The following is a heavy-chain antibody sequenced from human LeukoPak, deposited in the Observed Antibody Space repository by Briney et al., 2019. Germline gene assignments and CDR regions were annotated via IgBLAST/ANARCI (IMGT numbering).Heavy chain of an antibody. Sequence: PGGSLRLSCAASGFTFSSYAMSWVRQAPGKGLEWVSAISGSGGSTYYADSVKGRFTISRDNAKNSLYLQMNSLRVEDTTLYYCARETKHSSSSDYWGQGTLVTVSS. V-gene: IGHV3-23*01. CDR1: GFTFSSYA. J-gene: IGHJ4*02. D-gene: IGHD6-6*01. CDR3: ARETKHSSSSDY. CDR2: ISGSGGST.